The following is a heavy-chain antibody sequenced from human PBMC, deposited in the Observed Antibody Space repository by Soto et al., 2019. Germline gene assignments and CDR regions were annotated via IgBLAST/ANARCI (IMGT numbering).Heavy chain of an antibody. CDR2: INHSGNT. J-gene: IGHJ4*02. CDR1: GGSFSAYY. V-gene: IGHV4-34*01. Sequence: QVQLQQWGAGLLKPSETLSLACDVYGGSFSAYYWTWIRQPPGKGLEWIGEINHSGNTNYNPSLKSRVTMSIDTSKNQFSLKLSSVTAADTALYYCARGGTVPAAGNARYWGQGTLVTVSS. D-gene: IGHD6-13*01. CDR3: ARGGTVPAAGNARY.